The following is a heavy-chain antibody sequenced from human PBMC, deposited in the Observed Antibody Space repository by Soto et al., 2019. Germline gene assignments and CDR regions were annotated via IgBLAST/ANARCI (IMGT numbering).Heavy chain of an antibody. Sequence: QVQLVESGGGLVKPGGSLRLSCAASGFTFSDYYMSWIRQAPGKGLEWVSYISSSGSTIYYADSVKGRFTISRDNAKNSLYLQMNSLRAEDTAVYYYARTGRTYYYGSGIENYYYYCMDVWGQGTTVTVSS. V-gene: IGHV3-11*01. J-gene: IGHJ6*02. D-gene: IGHD3-10*01. CDR3: ARTGRTYYYGSGIENYYYYCMDV. CDR2: ISSSGSTI. CDR1: GFTFSDYY.